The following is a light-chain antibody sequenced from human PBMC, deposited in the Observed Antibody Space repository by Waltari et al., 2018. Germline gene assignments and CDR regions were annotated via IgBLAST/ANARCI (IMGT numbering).Light chain of an antibody. Sequence: EIVLTQSPGTLSLSPGERATLSCRASQSISRYLVWYQQKPGQAPRLLIYEASRRATGIPDRFSGSGSGTDVSLTISRLEPEDFAVYYCQNYERLPATFGQGTKVEIK. CDR1: QSISRY. V-gene: IGKV3-20*01. J-gene: IGKJ1*01. CDR3: QNYERLPAT. CDR2: EAS.